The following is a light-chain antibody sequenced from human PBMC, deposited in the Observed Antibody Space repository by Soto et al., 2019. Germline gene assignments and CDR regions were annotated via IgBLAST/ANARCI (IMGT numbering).Light chain of an antibody. J-gene: IGKJ1*01. Sequence: DIQMTQYPSTLSASVGDRVIITCRASQSISSRLAWYQQSPGKAPKLLMYQASSLESGVPSRFSGSGSGTEFTLTISSLQPDDFATYFCQKYSGAPAFGQGTKVEIK. CDR2: QAS. V-gene: IGKV1-5*03. CDR3: QKYSGAPA. CDR1: QSISSR.